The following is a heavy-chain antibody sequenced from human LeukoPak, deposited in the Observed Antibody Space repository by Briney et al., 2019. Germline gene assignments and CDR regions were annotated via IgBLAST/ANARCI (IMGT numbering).Heavy chain of an antibody. CDR2: MWNDGITG. Sequence: PGGSLRLSCVASGFTFREYGFHWVRQAPGKGLEWVAVMWNDGITGKYADSVRGRFSVSRDNSKNTVYLQMDSLRADDTSVYYCARTAYSSSSNWFDPWGQGTLVTVSS. V-gene: IGHV3-33*01. CDR3: ARTAYSSSSNWFDP. J-gene: IGHJ5*02. D-gene: IGHD6-6*01. CDR1: GFTFREYG.